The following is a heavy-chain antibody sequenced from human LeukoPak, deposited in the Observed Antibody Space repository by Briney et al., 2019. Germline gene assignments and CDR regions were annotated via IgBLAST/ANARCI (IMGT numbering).Heavy chain of an antibody. CDR2: IYYSGST. D-gene: IGHD4-23*01. CDR3: AREVADYGGYYYYHYMDV. J-gene: IGHJ6*03. V-gene: IGHV4-39*07. CDR1: GGSISSTSYY. Sequence: SETLSLTCIVSGGSISSTSYYWGWIRQPPGKGLQWIGSIYYSGSTSYHPSLKSRVTISVDTSKNQFSLKLSSVTAADTAVYYCAREVADYGGYYYYHYMDVWGKGTTVTISS.